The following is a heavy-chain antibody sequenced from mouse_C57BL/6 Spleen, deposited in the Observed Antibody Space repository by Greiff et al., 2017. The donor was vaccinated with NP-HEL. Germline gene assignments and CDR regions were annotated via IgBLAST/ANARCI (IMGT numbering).Heavy chain of an antibody. CDR1: GYTFTSYG. CDR3: ARLGSSYDYFDY. V-gene: IGHV1-81*01. CDR2: IYPRSGNT. J-gene: IGHJ2*01. D-gene: IGHD1-1*01. Sequence: VQLQQSGAELARPGASVKLSCKASGYTFTSYGISWVKQRTGQGLEWIGEIYPRSGNTYYNEKFKGKATLTADKSSSTAYMELRSLTSEDSAVYFCARLGSSYDYFDYWGQGTTLTVSS.